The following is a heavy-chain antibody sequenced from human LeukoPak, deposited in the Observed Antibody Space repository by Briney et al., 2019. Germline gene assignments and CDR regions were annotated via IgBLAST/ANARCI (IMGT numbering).Heavy chain of an antibody. D-gene: IGHD2-21*01. CDR3: ARETKGDYDY. CDR2: ISEFGSRT. Sequence: GGSLRLSCTASGFTFSNYAMNWVRQAPGKGLESVSAISEFGSRTYYANSVRGRFIISRDNSKSTLDLQMDSLRLEDMAVYYCARETKGDYDYWGQGTLVTVSS. J-gene: IGHJ4*02. CDR1: GFTFSNYA. V-gene: IGHV3-64*01.